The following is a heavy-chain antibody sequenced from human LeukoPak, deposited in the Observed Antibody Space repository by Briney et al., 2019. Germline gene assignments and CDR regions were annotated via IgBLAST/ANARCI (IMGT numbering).Heavy chain of an antibody. CDR1: GFTFDDYG. CDR2: INWNGGST. V-gene: IGHV3-20*04. D-gene: IGHD3-22*01. J-gene: IGHJ4*02. CDR3: ARDLTTTYYYDSSGYSRPFDY. Sequence: GGSLRLSCAASGFTFDDYGMSWVRQAPGKGLEWVSGINWNGGSTGYADSVKGRFTISRDNAKNSLYLQMNSLRAEDTALYYCARDLTTTYYYDSSGYSRPFDYWGQGTLVTVSS.